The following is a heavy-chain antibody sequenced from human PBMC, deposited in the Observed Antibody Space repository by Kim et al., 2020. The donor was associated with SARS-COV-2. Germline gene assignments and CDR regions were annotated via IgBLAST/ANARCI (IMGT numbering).Heavy chain of an antibody. CDR3: ARLGVGSSGFNN. V-gene: IGHV3-74*01. D-gene: IGHD3-3*01. CDR1: GFTFSGYW. Sequence: GGSLRLSCAASGFTFSGYWMHWVRQAPDKGLVWVSRIYSDRGSTTYADSVKSRFTISTDNAKNTLYLQMDSLRVEDTAVYYCARLGVGSSGFNNWGRGTLVIVSS. CDR2: IYSDRGST. J-gene: IGHJ4*02.